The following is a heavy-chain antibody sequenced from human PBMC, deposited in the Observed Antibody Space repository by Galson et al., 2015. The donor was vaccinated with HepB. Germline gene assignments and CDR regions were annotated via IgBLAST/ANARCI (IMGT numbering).Heavy chain of an antibody. Sequence: SLRLSCAASGFTFSAYTMTWVRQAPGKGLEWLSHISSSGSSIHYADSVKGRFTISRDNAKNSLYLQLSSLRAEDTALYFCARKDFDTSGTYYIPILDYWGQGTLVTVSS. CDR2: ISSSGSSI. D-gene: IGHD3-10*01. CDR3: ARKDFDTSGTYYIPILDY. CDR1: GFTFSAYT. V-gene: IGHV3-48*04. J-gene: IGHJ4*02.